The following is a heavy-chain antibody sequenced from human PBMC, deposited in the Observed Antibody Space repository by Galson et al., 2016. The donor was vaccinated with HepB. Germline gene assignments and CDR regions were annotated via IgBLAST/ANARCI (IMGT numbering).Heavy chain of an antibody. D-gene: IGHD3-16*01. CDR1: GGSFSGYY. Sequence: TLSLTCAVYGGSFSGYYWSWIRQSPGKGLEWIGEINHRGSTNYNPSLKSRLTISVDTSKNQISLKLSFVTAADTAVYYCARGEFRLVQLRVLDIWGQGTMVTVSS. CDR3: ARGEFRLVQLRVLDI. V-gene: IGHV4-34*01. J-gene: IGHJ3*02. CDR2: INHRGST.